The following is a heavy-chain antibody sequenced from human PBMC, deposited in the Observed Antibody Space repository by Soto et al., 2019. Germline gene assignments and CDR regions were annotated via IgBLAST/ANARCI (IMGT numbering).Heavy chain of an antibody. J-gene: IGHJ6*02. Sequence: EVQLLESGGGLVQPGGSLRLSCAASGFTFSSYAISWVRQAPGKGLEWVSAISGSGGSTYYADSVKGRFTISRDNSKNTLYLQMNSLRAEDTAVYYSAKDRHRGVRGVIPSYGMDVWGQGTTVTVSS. CDR3: AKDRHRGVRGVIPSYGMDV. CDR1: GFTFSSYA. V-gene: IGHV3-23*01. D-gene: IGHD3-10*01. CDR2: ISGSGGST.